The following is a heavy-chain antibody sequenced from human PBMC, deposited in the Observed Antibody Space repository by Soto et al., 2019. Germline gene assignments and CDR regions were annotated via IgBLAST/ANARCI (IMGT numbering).Heavy chain of an antibody. CDR1: GFRFSNYA. D-gene: IGHD2-8*01. Sequence: EVQLLESGGGLVQPGGSLEISCGASGFRFSNYAMSWVRQAPGKGPEWVSSVGGSNSDTDYADSVKGRFTNSSDNSKNPLYLQMNSLRAEDTAIYFCAKDFIPMNGVYDAFHIWGQGTTVTVSS. CDR3: AKDFIPMNGVYDAFHI. V-gene: IGHV3-23*01. J-gene: IGHJ3*02. CDR2: VGGSNSDT.